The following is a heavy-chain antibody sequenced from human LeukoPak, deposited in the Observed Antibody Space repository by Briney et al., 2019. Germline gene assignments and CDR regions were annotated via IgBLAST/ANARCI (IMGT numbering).Heavy chain of an antibody. Sequence: SQTLSLTCTASGGTISSSDYFWSWIRQPAGKGLEWIGRINSRGSTNYNPSLKSRVTLSVDTSKNQFSLKLTSVTVADTAVYYCARYRLGWFDPWGQGTLVTVSS. CDR2: INSRGST. CDR1: GGTISSSDYF. CDR3: ARYRLGWFDP. V-gene: IGHV4-61*02. J-gene: IGHJ5*02. D-gene: IGHD6-25*01.